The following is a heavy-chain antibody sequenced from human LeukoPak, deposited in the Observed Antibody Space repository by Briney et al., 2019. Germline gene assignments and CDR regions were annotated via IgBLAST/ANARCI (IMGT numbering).Heavy chain of an antibody. CDR2: ISSSSSYI. CDR3: ARDSPNEGILWWSIDY. V-gene: IGHV3-21*01. Sequence: PGGSLRLSCAASGFTFSSYAMSWVRQAPGKGLEWVSSISSSSSYIYYADSVKGRFTISRDNAKNSLYLQMNSLRAEDTAVYYCARDSPNEGILWWSIDYWGQGTLVTVSS. CDR1: GFTFSSYA. J-gene: IGHJ4*02. D-gene: IGHD2-21*01.